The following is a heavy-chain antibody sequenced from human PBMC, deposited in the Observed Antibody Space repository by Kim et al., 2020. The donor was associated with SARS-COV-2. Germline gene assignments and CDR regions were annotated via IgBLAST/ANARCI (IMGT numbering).Heavy chain of an antibody. D-gene: IGHD3-22*01. V-gene: IGHV1-46*01. CDR3: ARGFYYDSSGYYYGYFDY. J-gene: IGHJ4*02. Sequence: QGRVTMTRDTSTSTVYMELSSLRSEDTAVYYCARGFYYDSSGYYYGYFDYWGQGTLVTVSS.